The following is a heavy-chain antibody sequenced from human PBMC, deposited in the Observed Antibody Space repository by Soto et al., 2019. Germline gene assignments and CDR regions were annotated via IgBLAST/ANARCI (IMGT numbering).Heavy chain of an antibody. J-gene: IGHJ4*02. CDR3: ALGGRVGVTAIPIDC. V-gene: IGHV3-23*01. CDR2: ISGRGVST. Sequence: GGSLRLSCAASGFTFSSYAMSWVRQAPGKGLEWVSAISGRGVSTYYADSVKGRFTISRDNSKNTLYVQMNSLRAEDTAVYYCALGGRVGVTAIPIDCWGQGPRVTVSS. D-gene: IGHD2-21*02. CDR1: GFTFSSYA.